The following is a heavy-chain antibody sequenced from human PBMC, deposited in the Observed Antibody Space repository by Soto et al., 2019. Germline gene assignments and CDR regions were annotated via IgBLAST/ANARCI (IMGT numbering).Heavy chain of an antibody. D-gene: IGHD3-22*01. Sequence: PGESLKISCKGSGYSFTSYWIGWVRQMPGKGLEWMGIIYPGDSDTRYSPSFQGQVTISADKSISTAYLQWSSLKASDTAMYYCAIPPVYYDSSGYTPPYYFDYWGQGTLVTVSS. J-gene: IGHJ4*02. CDR2: IYPGDSDT. V-gene: IGHV5-51*01. CDR3: AIPPVYYDSSGYTPPYYFDY. CDR1: GYSFTSYW.